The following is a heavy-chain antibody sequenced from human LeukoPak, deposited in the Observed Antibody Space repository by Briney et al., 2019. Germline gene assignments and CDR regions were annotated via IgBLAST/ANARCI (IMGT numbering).Heavy chain of an antibody. CDR3: AIVSYPGY. J-gene: IGHJ4*02. CDR2: IYYSGST. CDR1: GGSISSSSYY. Sequence: PSETLSLTCTVSGGSISSSSYYWGWIRQPPGKGLEWIGSIYYSGSTYYNPSLKSRVTISVDTSKNQFSLKLSSVTAADTAVYYCAIVSYPGYWDQGTLVTVSS. D-gene: IGHD1-26*01. V-gene: IGHV4-39*07.